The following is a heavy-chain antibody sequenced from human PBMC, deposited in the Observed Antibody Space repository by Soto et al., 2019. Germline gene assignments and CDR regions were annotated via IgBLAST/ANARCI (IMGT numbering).Heavy chain of an antibody. CDR3: ARDLGGYCSSTSCLDAFAS. Sequence: PRLSCVASGFTFSDYYMSWIRQAPGKGLEWVSHISSGGSDKYHADSVKGRFKISRYNAKKSLYLQMNSLRAEDTAVYYCARDLGGYCSSTSCLDAFASWGKRTRFTDSS. J-gene: IGHJ6*04. D-gene: IGHD2-2*01. CDR2: ISSGGSDK. V-gene: IGHV3-11*01. CDR1: GFTFSDYY.